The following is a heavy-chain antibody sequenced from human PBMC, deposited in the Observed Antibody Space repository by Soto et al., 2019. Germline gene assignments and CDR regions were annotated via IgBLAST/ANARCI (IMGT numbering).Heavy chain of an antibody. J-gene: IGHJ6*03. Sequence: SETLSLTCTVSGGSISSYYWSWIRQPPGKGLEWIGYIYYSGSTNYNPSLKSRVTISVDTSKNQFSLKLSSVTAADTAVYYCARHDLQKRGRVYGSGIHKNYYYYYYMDVWGKGTTVTVSS. D-gene: IGHD3-10*01. V-gene: IGHV4-59*08. CDR2: IYYSGST. CDR3: ARHDLQKRGRVYGSGIHKNYYYYYYMDV. CDR1: GGSISSYY.